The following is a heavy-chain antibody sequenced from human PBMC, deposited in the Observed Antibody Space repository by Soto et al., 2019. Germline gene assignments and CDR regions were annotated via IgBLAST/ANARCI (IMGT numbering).Heavy chain of an antibody. CDR3: ARGLEMATIERFDY. V-gene: IGHV3-33*01. Sequence: QVQLVESGGGVVQPGRSLRLSCAASGFTFSSYGMHWVRQAPGKGLEWVAVIWYDGSNKYYADSVKGRFTISRDNSKNTLYLQMNSLRAEDTAVYYCARGLEMATIERFDYWGQGTLVTVSS. CDR2: IWYDGSNK. J-gene: IGHJ4*02. D-gene: IGHD5-12*01. CDR1: GFTFSSYG.